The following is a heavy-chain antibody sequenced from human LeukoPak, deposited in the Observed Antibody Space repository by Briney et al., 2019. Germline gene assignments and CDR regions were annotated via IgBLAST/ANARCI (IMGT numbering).Heavy chain of an antibody. CDR2: IRYDGSNK. CDR3: AKELSFGRIYYFDY. V-gene: IGHV3-30*02. D-gene: IGHD3-10*01. Sequence: GGSLRLSCAASGFTFSSYWMHWVRQAPGKGLEWVAFIRYDGSNKYYADSVKGRFTISRDNSKNTLYLQMNSLRAEDTAVYYCAKELSFGRIYYFDYWGQGTLVTVSS. J-gene: IGHJ4*02. CDR1: GFTFSSYW.